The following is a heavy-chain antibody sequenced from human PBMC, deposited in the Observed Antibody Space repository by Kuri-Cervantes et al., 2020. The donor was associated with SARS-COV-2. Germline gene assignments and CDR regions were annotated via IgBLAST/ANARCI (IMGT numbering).Heavy chain of an antibody. V-gene: IGHV3-48*03. Sequence: LSLTCAASGFTFSSYEMNWVRQAPGKGLEWVSYISSSGSTIYYADSVKGRFTISRDNAKNSLYLQMSSLRAEDTAVYYCAREDITIFGVVKEYFDLWGRGTLVTVSS. D-gene: IGHD3-3*01. CDR2: ISSSGSTI. CDR1: GFTFSSYE. CDR3: AREDITIFGVVKEYFDL. J-gene: IGHJ2*01.